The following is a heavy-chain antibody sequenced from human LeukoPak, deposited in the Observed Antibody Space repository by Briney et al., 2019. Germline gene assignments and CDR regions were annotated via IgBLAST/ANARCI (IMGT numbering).Heavy chain of an antibody. CDR1: GFTFNNYG. D-gene: IGHD3-22*01. CDR3: AKGPSKSSGYYYGGDFDY. J-gene: IGHJ4*02. V-gene: IGHV3-30*18. Sequence: PGGSLRLSCAASGFTFNNYGMHWVRQAPGKGLEWVAVISYDGSNKYYADSVKGRFTIPRDNSKNTLYLQMNSLRAEDTAVYYCAKGPSKSSGYYYGGDFDYWGQGTLVTVSS. CDR2: ISYDGSNK.